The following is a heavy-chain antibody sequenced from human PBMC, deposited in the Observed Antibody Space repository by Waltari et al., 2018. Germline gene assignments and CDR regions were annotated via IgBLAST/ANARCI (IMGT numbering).Heavy chain of an antibody. CDR1: GGTFSSYA. CDR2: IIPIFGTA. J-gene: IGHJ4*02. CDR3: AREAWERWLQLAPLA. D-gene: IGHD5-12*01. V-gene: IGHV1-69*08. Sequence: QVQLVQSGAEVKKPGSSVKVSCKASGGTFSSYAISWVRQAPGQGLEWMGRIIPIFGTANYAQKFQGRVTITADKATSTAYMELSSLRSEDTAVYYCAREAWERWLQLAPLAWGQGTLVTVSS.